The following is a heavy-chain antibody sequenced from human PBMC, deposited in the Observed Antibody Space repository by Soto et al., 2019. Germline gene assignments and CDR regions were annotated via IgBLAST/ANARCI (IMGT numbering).Heavy chain of an antibody. CDR1: GGSISVYY. CDR2: IYDSGSP. Sequence: SETLSLTCTISGGSISVYYWSWIRQPPGQALEWTGYIYDSGSPYYNPSLRSRVIISADTSKNQISLKLTSATAADTAVYYCARGVGSSPPRYWGRGTLVTVSS. J-gene: IGHJ4*02. CDR3: ARGVGSSPPRY. V-gene: IGHV4-59*01. D-gene: IGHD1-26*01.